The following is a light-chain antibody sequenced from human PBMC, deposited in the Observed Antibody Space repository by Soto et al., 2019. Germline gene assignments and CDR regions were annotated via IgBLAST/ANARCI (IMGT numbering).Light chain of an antibody. J-gene: IGKJ1*01. Sequence: EIVMTHSPATLSVSPGERATLSCRASQGVGSNLAWYQQKPGQAPRLLIYGASTRATGIPARFSGSGSGTEFTLTISSLQSEDFAVYYCQQYNNWPKTFGQGTKVEIK. CDR1: QGVGSN. CDR3: QQYNNWPKT. CDR2: GAS. V-gene: IGKV3-15*01.